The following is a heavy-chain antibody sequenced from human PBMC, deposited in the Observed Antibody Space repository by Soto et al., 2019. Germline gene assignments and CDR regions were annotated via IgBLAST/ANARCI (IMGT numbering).Heavy chain of an antibody. V-gene: IGHV3-43D*03. CDR3: AKDDVGRETDSSGYDY. CDR1: GFTFDDYA. CDR2: ISWDGGST. D-gene: IGHD3-22*01. Sequence: GGSLRLSCAASGFTFDDYAMHWVRQAPGKGLEWVSLISWDGGSTYYADSVKGRFTISRDNSKNSLYLQMNSLRAEDTALYYCAKDDVGRETDSSGYDYWGQGTLVTVSS. J-gene: IGHJ4*02.